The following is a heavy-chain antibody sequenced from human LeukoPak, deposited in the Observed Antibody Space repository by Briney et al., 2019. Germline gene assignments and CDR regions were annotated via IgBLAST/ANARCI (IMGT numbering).Heavy chain of an antibody. CDR2: IYYSGST. CDR1: GGSISSSSYY. CDR3: ARGELWFYY. D-gene: IGHD1-7*01. J-gene: IGHJ4*02. V-gene: IGHV4-39*07. Sequence: PSETLSLTCTVSGGSISSSSYYWGWIRQPPGKGLEWIGSIYYSGSTYYNPSLKSRVTISVDTSKNQFSLKLSSVTAADTAVYYCARGELWFYYWGQGTLVTVSS.